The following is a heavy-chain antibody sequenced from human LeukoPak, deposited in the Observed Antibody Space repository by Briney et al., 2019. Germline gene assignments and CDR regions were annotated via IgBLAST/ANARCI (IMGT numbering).Heavy chain of an antibody. CDR2: IYHSGST. CDR1: GYSISSGYY. V-gene: IGHV4-38-2*02. D-gene: IGHD3-3*01. CDR3: AKGGYYDFWSGYSEFNNWFDP. Sequence: SETLSLTCTVSGYSISSGYYWGWIRQPPGKGLEWIGSIYHSGSTYYNPSLKSRVTISVDTSKNQFSLKLSSVTAADTAVYYCAKGGYYDFWSGYSEFNNWFDPWGQGTLVTVSS. J-gene: IGHJ5*02.